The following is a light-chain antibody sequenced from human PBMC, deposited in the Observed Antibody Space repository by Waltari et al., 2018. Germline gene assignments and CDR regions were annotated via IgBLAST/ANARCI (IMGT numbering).Light chain of an antibody. CDR2: EVT. V-gene: IGLV2-23*02. CDR3: CSYASTDSYV. J-gene: IGLJ1*01. Sequence: QSALTQPASVSGSPGQSITISCPGTSRGVGGYNAVSWYQNHPGKAPKLMIYEVTKRPSGISYRFSGSKSGNTASLTISGLQAEDEADYYCCSYASTDSYVFGTGTKVTVL. CDR1: SRGVGGYNA.